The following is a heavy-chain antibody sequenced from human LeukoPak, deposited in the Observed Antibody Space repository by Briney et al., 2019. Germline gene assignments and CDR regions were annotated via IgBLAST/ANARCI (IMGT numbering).Heavy chain of an antibody. CDR3: AREGEGGGAKVYGSGNDPFDY. CDR1: GGSSSGYY. V-gene: IGHV4-34*01. CDR2: INHSGST. Sequence: PSETLSLTCAVYGGSSSGYYWSWIRQPPGKGLEWIGEINHSGSTNYNPSLKSRVTISVDTSKNQFSLKLSSVTAADTAVYYCAREGEGGGAKVYGSGNDPFDYWGQGTLVTVSS. J-gene: IGHJ4*02. D-gene: IGHD3-10*01.